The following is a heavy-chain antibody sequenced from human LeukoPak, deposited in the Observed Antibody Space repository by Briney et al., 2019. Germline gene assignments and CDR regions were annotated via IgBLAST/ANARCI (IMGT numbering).Heavy chain of an antibody. CDR1: GYTFTSYG. J-gene: IGHJ4*02. D-gene: IGHD6-13*01. CDR2: ISAYNGNT. CDR3: ARDLVKAAAGTASLYY. V-gene: IGHV1-18*01. Sequence: GASVKVSCKASGYTFTSYGISCVRQAPGQGLEWMGWISAYNGNTNYAQKLQGRVTMTTDTSTSTAYMELRSLRSDDTAVYYCARDLVKAAAGTASLYYWGQGTLVTVSS.